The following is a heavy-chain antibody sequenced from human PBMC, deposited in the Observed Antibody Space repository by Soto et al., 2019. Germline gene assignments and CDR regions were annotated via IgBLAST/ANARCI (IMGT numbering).Heavy chain of an antibody. Sequence: ASVKVSCKASGYTFTGYYMHWVRQAPGQGLEWMGWINPNSGGTNYAQKFQGRVTMTRDTSISTAYMELSRLRSDDTAVYYCARSGSYMYNWFDPWGQGTLVTAPQ. J-gene: IGHJ5*02. D-gene: IGHD1-26*01. CDR1: GYTFTGYY. CDR3: ARSGSYMYNWFDP. V-gene: IGHV1-2*02. CDR2: INPNSGGT.